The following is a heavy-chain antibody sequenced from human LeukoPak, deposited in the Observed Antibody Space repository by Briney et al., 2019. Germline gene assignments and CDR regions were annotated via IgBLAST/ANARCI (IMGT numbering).Heavy chain of an antibody. CDR1: GGSISSYY. D-gene: IGHD3-10*01. CDR3: ARLYGSGSHYYYYGMDV. V-gene: IGHV4-59*08. J-gene: IGHJ6*02. Sequence: SETLSLTCTVSGGSISSYYWSWIRQPPGKGLEWIGYIYYSGSTNYNPSLKSRVTISVDTSKNQFSLKLSSVTAADTAVYYCARLYGSGSHYYYYGMDVWGQGTTVTVSS. CDR2: IYYSGST.